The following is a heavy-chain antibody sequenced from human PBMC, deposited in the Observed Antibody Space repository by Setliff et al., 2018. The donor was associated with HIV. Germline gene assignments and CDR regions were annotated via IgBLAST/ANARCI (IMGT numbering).Heavy chain of an antibody. CDR1: GYTFTGYY. CDR2: MNVNSDYR. Sequence: ASVKVSCKASGYTFTGYYLHWVRQAPGQGLEWMGWMNVNSDYREYVQKFQGRVTMTRDTSITTAYMELTRLTSDDTAVYYCARGSSWYAPFDYWGQGTLVTVSS. V-gene: IGHV1-2*02. D-gene: IGHD6-13*01. CDR3: ARGSSWYAPFDY. J-gene: IGHJ4*02.